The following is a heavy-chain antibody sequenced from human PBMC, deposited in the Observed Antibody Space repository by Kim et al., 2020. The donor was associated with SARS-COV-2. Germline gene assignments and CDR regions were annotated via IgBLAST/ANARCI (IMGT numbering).Heavy chain of an antibody. J-gene: IGHJ4*02. Sequence: DSVKGRFTISRDNSKNTLYLQMNSLRAEDTAVYYCAKEGGVVRGVPFDYWGQGTLVTVSS. V-gene: IGHV3-23*01. CDR3: AKEGGVVRGVPFDY. D-gene: IGHD3-10*01.